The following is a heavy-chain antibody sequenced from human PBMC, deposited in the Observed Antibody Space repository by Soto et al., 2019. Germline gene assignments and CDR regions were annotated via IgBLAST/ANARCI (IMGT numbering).Heavy chain of an antibody. D-gene: IGHD2-15*01. Sequence: EVQLVPSGAEAKKPGESLKISCKASGYIFTSYWIGWVRQMPGRGLQWMGLIWPVDSTTRYDPSLQGRVTISVDESITTAYLQLSSLKTSDTAMYYCARLGYHFGQGDYWGQGTLVTVSS. J-gene: IGHJ4*02. CDR1: GYIFTSYW. CDR2: IWPVDSTT. CDR3: ARLGYHFGQGDY. V-gene: IGHV5-51*03.